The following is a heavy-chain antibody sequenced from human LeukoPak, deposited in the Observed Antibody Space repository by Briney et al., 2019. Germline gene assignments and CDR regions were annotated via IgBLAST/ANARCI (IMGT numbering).Heavy chain of an antibody. CDR3: AKTGILTGYYES. V-gene: IGHV3-23*01. Sequence: PGGSLRLSCAASGFTFSSYARSWVRQAPGKGLEWVSAISGSGGSTYYADSVKGRFTISRDNSKNTLYLQMNSLRAEDTAVYYCAKTGILTGYYESWGQGTLDTVSS. CDR1: GFTFSSYA. D-gene: IGHD3-9*01. CDR2: ISGSGGST. J-gene: IGHJ5*02.